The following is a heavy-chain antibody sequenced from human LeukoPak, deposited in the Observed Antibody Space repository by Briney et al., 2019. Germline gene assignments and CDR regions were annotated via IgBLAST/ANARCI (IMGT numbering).Heavy chain of an antibody. Sequence: AGSLSLSCVASGFTVSSSYMTWVRQAPGKGPEWVSVIYLDGSTYSADSLKGRFTTSRDPSKNTLYLQMNSLRAEDTAVYYCARWAASRASAFDIWGQGTMVIVSS. CDR3: ARWAASRASAFDI. CDR2: IYLDGST. J-gene: IGHJ3*02. V-gene: IGHV3-53*01. CDR1: GFTVSSSY.